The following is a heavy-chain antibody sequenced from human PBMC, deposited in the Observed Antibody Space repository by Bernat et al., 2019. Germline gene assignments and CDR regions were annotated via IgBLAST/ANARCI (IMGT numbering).Heavy chain of an antibody. CDR1: GFTFSDYS. V-gene: IGHV3-30*04. CDR3: VRDGAALYYYHGMDV. Sequence: VQLVESGGGVVEPGRSLRLSCVASGFTFSDYSLHWVRQAPGKGLEWVAVVSYDGRNKYYADSVQARFIISSDDSENTLYLQMDSLKSEDTAVYYCVRDGAALYYYHGMDVWGRGTTVTVSS. CDR2: VSYDGRNK. D-gene: IGHD6-25*01. J-gene: IGHJ6*02.